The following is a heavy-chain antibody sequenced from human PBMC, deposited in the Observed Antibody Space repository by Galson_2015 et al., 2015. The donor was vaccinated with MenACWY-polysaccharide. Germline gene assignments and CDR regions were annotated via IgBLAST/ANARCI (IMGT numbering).Heavy chain of an antibody. Sequence: SVKVSCKASGYTFTNYGINWVRQAPGQGLEWVGWISAYNGDTNYAQRFQGRVTMTTETSTNTAYLELRGLRSDDTAVYYCSRVILHYDSSIDYYVFDYWGQGTLVTVSS. CDR3: SRVILHYDSSIDYYVFDY. V-gene: IGHV1-18*01. CDR1: GYTFTNYG. D-gene: IGHD3-3*01. J-gene: IGHJ4*02. CDR2: ISAYNGDT.